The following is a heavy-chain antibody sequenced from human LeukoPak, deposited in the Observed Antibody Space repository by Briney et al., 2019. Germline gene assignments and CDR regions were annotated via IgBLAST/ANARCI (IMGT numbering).Heavy chain of an antibody. CDR3: AREIDGDFDY. V-gene: IGHV4-30-4*08. Sequence: SETLSLTCTVSGGSISSSSYYWGWIRQPPGKGLEWIGYIYYSGSTYYNPSLKSRVTISVDTSKNQFSLKLSSVTAADTAVYYCAREIDGDFDYWGQGTLVTVSS. CDR1: GGSISSSSYY. CDR2: IYYSGST. D-gene: IGHD4-17*01. J-gene: IGHJ4*02.